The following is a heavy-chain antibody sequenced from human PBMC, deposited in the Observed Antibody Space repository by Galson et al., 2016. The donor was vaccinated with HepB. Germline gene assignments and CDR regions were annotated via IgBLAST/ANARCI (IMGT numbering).Heavy chain of an antibody. CDR2: LYSSGNT. D-gene: IGHD7-27*01. Sequence: SLRLSCAVSGLSINSNYMTWVRQAPGKGLEWVSSLYSSGNTYYADSVKGRLTFSRDNSKNTLYLQMTSLTVDDTAVYYCARQDFAGVYFDYWGQGTLVTVSP. CDR1: GLSINSNY. V-gene: IGHV3-66*04. J-gene: IGHJ4*02. CDR3: ARQDFAGVYFDY.